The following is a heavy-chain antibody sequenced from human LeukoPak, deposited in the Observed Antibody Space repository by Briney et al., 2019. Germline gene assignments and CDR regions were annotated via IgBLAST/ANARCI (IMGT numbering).Heavy chain of an antibody. Sequence: GGSLRLSCAASGFTFSSYGMHWVRQAPGKGLEYVSGISSNGGSTYYANSMKGRFTISRDNSKNTLYLQMGSLRAEDMAVYYCARGGFMTYYYYMDVWGKGTTVTVSS. V-gene: IGHV3-64*01. CDR1: GFTFSSYG. J-gene: IGHJ6*03. CDR2: ISSNGGST. D-gene: IGHD3-22*01. CDR3: ARGGFMTYYYYMDV.